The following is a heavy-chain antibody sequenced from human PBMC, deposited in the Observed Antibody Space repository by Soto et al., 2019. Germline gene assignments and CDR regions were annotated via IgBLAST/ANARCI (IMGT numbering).Heavy chain of an antibody. Sequence: GESLKISCKGSGYTFSNYWITWVRQMRRKGLEYMGIIYPSDSQTRYSPSFQGQVTISADKSISTAYLQWTSLKASDTAIYYCARHGFYGDFSSNYFDPWGQGXLVTVSS. CDR2: IYPSDSQT. D-gene: IGHD4-17*01. CDR3: ARHGFYGDFSSNYFDP. V-gene: IGHV5-51*01. J-gene: IGHJ5*02. CDR1: GYTFSNYW.